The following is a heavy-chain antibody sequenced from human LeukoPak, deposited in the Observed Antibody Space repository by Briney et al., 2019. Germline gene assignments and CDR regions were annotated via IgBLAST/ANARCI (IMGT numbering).Heavy chain of an antibody. CDR1: GFTFSSYS. Sequence: GGSLRLSCAASGFTFSSYSMNRVRQAPGKGLEWVSSISSSSSYIYYADSVKGRFTISRDNAKNSLYLQMNSLRAEDTAVYYCARDSSGYIDYWGQGTLVTVSS. J-gene: IGHJ4*02. V-gene: IGHV3-21*01. CDR3: ARDSSGYIDY. D-gene: IGHD3-22*01. CDR2: ISSSSSYI.